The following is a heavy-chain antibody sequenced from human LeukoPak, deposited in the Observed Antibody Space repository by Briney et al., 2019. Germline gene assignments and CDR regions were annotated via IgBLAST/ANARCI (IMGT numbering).Heavy chain of an antibody. CDR3: ARRNVVVITATPGNDAFDI. D-gene: IGHD2-15*01. V-gene: IGHV3-66*02. J-gene: IGHJ3*02. CDR1: GFTVSSNY. CDR2: IYNSGST. Sequence: GGSLRLSCAASGFTVSSNYMSWVRQAPGKRLEWVSVIYNSGSTYYADSVKGRFTISRDNSKNTLYLQMNSLRAEDTAVYYCARRNVVVITATPGNDAFDIWGQGTMVTVSS.